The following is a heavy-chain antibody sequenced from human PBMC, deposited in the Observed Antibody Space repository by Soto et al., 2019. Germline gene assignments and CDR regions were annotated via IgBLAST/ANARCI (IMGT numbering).Heavy chain of an antibody. J-gene: IGHJ4*02. Sequence: GGSLRLSCAASGFTFSSYWMSWVRQAPGKGLEWVANIKQDGSEKYYVDSVKGRFTISRDNAKNSLYLQMNSLRAEDTAVYYCARIRYGDYIPYHFDYWSQGTLVTVSS. D-gene: IGHD4-17*01. CDR3: ARIRYGDYIPYHFDY. CDR2: IKQDGSEK. CDR1: GFTFSSYW. V-gene: IGHV3-7*01.